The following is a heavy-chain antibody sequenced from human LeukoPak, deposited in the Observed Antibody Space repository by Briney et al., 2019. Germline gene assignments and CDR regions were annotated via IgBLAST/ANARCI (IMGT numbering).Heavy chain of an antibody. CDR3: ARGRKWSGYYFYYYYYMDV. CDR2: INPNSGNT. CDR1: GYTFTSYD. J-gene: IGHJ6*03. Sequence: ASVKVSCKASGYTFTSYDINWVRQAPGQGLEWMGWINPNSGNTGYAQKFQGRVTITRNTSISTAYMELSSLRSEDTAVYYCARGRKWSGYYFYYYYYMDVWGKGTTVTVSS. D-gene: IGHD3-3*01. V-gene: IGHV1-8*03.